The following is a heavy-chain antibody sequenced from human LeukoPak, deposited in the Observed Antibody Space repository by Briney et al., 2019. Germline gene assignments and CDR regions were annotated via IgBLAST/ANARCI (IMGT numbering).Heavy chain of an antibody. CDR1: GFTFSSYA. CDR2: ISYDGSNK. CDR3: AIIVGAAGGDY. V-gene: IGHV3-30*04. D-gene: IGHD1-26*01. Sequence: GGSLRLSCAASGFTFSSYAMHWVRQAPGKGLEWVAVISYDGSNKYYADSVKGRFTISRDNAKNSLYLQMNSLRAEDTAVYYCAIIVGAAGGDYWGQGTLVTVSS. J-gene: IGHJ4*02.